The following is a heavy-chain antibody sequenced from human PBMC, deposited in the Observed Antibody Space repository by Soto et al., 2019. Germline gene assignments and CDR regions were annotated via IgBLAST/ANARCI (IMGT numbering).Heavy chain of an antibody. D-gene: IGHD6-13*01. Sequence: GGSLRLSCTVSGFTFGNYALTWVRQAPGKAPEWVGLIRSKVFNRTTEYATSVKGRFTLTRDDSKNIASLQMNSLKTEDTAVYYCTRLTNIAPYYFDYWGQGTLVTVSS. CDR1: GFTFGNYA. CDR3: TRLTNIAPYYFDY. CDR2: IRSKVFNRTT. V-gene: IGHV3-49*04. J-gene: IGHJ4*02.